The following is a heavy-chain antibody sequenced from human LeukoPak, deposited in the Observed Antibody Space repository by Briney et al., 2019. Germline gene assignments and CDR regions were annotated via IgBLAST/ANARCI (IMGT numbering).Heavy chain of an antibody. J-gene: IGHJ3*02. Sequence: PSETLSLTCAVYGGSFSGYYWSWIRQPPGKGLEWIGEINHSGSTNYNPSLKSRVTISVDTSKNQFSLKLSSVTAADTAVYYCATLPEGDHAFDIWGQGTMVTVSS. V-gene: IGHV4-34*01. CDR3: ATLPEGDHAFDI. CDR2: INHSGST. CDR1: GGSFSGYY. D-gene: IGHD2-21*01.